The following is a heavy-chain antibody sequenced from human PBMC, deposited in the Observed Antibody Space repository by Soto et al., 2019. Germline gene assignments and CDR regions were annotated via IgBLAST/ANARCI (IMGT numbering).Heavy chain of an antibody. D-gene: IGHD3-22*01. V-gene: IGHV1-18*01. CDR2: ISPYDDDT. CDR1: GYTFSSYG. CDR3: ARGGYYESSGSRNYHYYGMDV. Sequence: QAQLVQSGPEVKKPGASVKVSCKASGYTFSSYGISWVRQAPGQGLEWLGWISPYDDDTKYAQNLQGRVRMTTDKSXXTVYMDLRSLRSDDTAIYYCARGGYYESSGSRNYHYYGMDVWGQGTTVTVSS. J-gene: IGHJ6*02.